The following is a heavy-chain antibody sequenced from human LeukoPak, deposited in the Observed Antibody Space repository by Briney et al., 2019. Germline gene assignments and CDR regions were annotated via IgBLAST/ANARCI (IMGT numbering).Heavy chain of an antibody. CDR1: GGSISSGDYY. D-gene: IGHD6-19*01. Sequence: SETLSLTCTVSGGSISSGDYYWSWIRQPPGKGLEWIGYIYYSGSTYYNPSLKSRVTISVDTSKNQFSLKLSSVTAADTAVYYCARGFRDGSGWYTPIDYWGQGTLVTVSS. V-gene: IGHV4-30-4*01. J-gene: IGHJ4*02. CDR2: IYYSGST. CDR3: ARGFRDGSGWYTPIDY.